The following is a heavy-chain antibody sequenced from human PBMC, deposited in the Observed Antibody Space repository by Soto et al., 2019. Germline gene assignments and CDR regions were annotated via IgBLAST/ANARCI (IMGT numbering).Heavy chain of an antibody. CDR1: GGTFSSYA. CDR3: ATGGKIRFLAVEDAFDI. Sequence: QVQLVQSGAEVKKPGSSVKVSCKASGGTFSSYAISWVRQAPGQGLEWMGGIIPIFGTANYAQKFQGRVTITGDESTSTAHMELSSLRSEDTAVYYCATGGKIRFLAVEDAFDIWGQGTMVTVSS. D-gene: IGHD3-3*01. CDR2: IIPIFGTA. J-gene: IGHJ3*02. V-gene: IGHV1-69*01.